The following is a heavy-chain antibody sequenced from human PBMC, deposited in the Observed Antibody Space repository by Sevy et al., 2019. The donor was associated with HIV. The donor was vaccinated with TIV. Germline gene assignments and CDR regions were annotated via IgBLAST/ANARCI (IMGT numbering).Heavy chain of an antibody. CDR1: GFTFSSYG. D-gene: IGHD2-15*01. Sequence: GGSLRLSCAASGFTFSSYGMHWVRQAPGKGLEWVAVIWYDGSNKYYADSVKGRFTISRDNSKNTLYLQMNSLRAEDTAVYYCARGGPPFMVDAYYFDYWGQGTLVTVSS. CDR2: IWYDGSNK. J-gene: IGHJ4*02. V-gene: IGHV3-33*01. CDR3: ARGGPPFMVDAYYFDY.